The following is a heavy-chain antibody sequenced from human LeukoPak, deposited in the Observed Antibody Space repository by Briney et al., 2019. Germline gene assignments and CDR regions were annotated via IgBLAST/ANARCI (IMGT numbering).Heavy chain of an antibody. J-gene: IGHJ6*04. Sequence: PGGPLRFSCAASGFTFSSYEMNWVRQAPGKGLEGVSYISSSGSTIYYADSVKGRFTISRDNAKNSLYLQMNSLRAEDTAVYYCAELGITMIGGVWGKGTTVTISS. CDR1: GFTFSSYE. CDR3: AELGITMIGGV. D-gene: IGHD3-10*02. V-gene: IGHV3-48*03. CDR2: ISSSGSTI.